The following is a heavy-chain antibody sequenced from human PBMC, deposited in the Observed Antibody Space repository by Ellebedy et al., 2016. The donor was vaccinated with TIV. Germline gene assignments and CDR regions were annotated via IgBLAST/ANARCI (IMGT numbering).Heavy chain of an antibody. D-gene: IGHD2-21*02. J-gene: IGHJ4*02. V-gene: IGHV3-7*01. CDR1: GFTFSAYW. CDR2: IKQDGSEK. Sequence: GESLKISXAASGFTFSAYWMHWVRQAPGKGLEWVANIKQDGSEKYYVDSVKGRFTISRDNAKNSLYLQMNSLRAEDTAVYCCARALGGGHCYWGQGTLVTVSS. CDR3: ARALGGGHCY.